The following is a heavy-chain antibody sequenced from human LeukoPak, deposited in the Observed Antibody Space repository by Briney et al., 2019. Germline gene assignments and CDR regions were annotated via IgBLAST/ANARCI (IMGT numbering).Heavy chain of an antibody. CDR2: IHYTGAT. J-gene: IGHJ3*02. CDR3: AREVDVPSTSDGFDI. V-gene: IGHV4-31*03. CDR1: GVSISRSDY. Sequence: SETLSLTCTVSGVSISRSDYWSWIRQAPGKGLGWVGYIHYTGATYYNPSLKSRLTLSLDTSKNQFSLKLSSVTAADTAVYYCAREVDVPSTSDGFDIWGQGTVVTVSS. D-gene: IGHD3-10*02.